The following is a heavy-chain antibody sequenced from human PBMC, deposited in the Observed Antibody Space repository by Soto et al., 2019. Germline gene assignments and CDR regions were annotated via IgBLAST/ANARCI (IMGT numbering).Heavy chain of an antibody. V-gene: IGHV3-23*01. CDR2: ISGSGVST. CDR3: AKARYYDSTGYLYSFDY. D-gene: IGHD3-22*01. J-gene: IGHJ4*02. Sequence: EVQLLESGGGLVQPGGPLSRSCAASGLPFGTFTMSWVRQAPGMGREWVSPISGSGVSTYYADSVKVRFTISRDNSKNTLYRQMNSLRAEDTAVYYCAKARYYDSTGYLYSFDYWGQGTMVTVSS. CDR1: GLPFGTFT.